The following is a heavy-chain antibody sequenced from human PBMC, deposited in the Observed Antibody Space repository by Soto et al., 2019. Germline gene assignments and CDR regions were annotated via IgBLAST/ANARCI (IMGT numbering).Heavy chain of an antibody. Sequence: GAPVKGSSQASGYTLTRYGISWVQQGPGQGLEWMGWISAYNGNTNYAQKLQGRVTMTTDTSTSTAYMELRSLRSDDTAVYYCAKAYGGNHDAFDIWGQGTMVTVSS. D-gene: IGHD4-17*01. CDR2: ISAYNGNT. J-gene: IGHJ3*02. CDR3: AKAYGGNHDAFDI. CDR1: GYTLTRYG. V-gene: IGHV1-18*01.